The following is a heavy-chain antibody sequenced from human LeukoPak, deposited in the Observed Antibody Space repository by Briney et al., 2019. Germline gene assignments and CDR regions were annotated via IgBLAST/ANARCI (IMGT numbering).Heavy chain of an antibody. V-gene: IGHV3-23*01. CDR3: TKRSSTVTPKTYYFDY. Sequence: GGSLRLSCAASGFTFSSNGMSWVRQAPGKGLEWVSSITGSGGNTYYADSVKGRFTISRYNSKNTLYLQMNSLRADDTAVYYCTKRSSTVTPKTYYFDYWGQGTLVTVSS. CDR1: GFTFSSNG. D-gene: IGHD4-17*01. CDR2: ITGSGGNT. J-gene: IGHJ4*02.